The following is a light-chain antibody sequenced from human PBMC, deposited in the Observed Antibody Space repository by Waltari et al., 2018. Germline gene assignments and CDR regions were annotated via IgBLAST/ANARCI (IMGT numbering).Light chain of an antibody. CDR3: MQALQTPFT. CDR2: RVS. V-gene: IGKV2-29*02. J-gene: IGKJ3*01. CDR1: QSLLHSNGNTY. Sequence: DIVMTQTPLSLPVTLGEPASISCRSSQSLLHSNGNTYLYWYLQKPGQPPRLLIYRVSNRFSGVPDRFSGSGSGTDFTLKISRVEAEDVGVYYCMQALQTPFTFGPGTKLDIK.